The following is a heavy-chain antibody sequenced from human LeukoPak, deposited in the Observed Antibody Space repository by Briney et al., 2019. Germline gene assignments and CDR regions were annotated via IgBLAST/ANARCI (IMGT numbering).Heavy chain of an antibody. CDR1: GFTFSSYG. D-gene: IGHD4-17*01. CDR3: ARGSTVTTPFDY. CDR2: IWYDGSNK. Sequence: GRSLRLSCAASGFTFSSYGMHWVRQAPGKGVKWVAVIWYDGSNKYYADSVKGRFTISRDNSKNTLYLQMNSLRAEDTAVYYCARGSTVTTPFDYWGQGTLVTVSS. V-gene: IGHV3-33*01. J-gene: IGHJ4*02.